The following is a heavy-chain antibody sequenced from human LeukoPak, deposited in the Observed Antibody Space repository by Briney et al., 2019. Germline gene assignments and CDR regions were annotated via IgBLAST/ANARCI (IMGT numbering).Heavy chain of an antibody. CDR1: GVSINDYY. J-gene: IGHJ1*01. CDR2: ISHTEGT. V-gene: IGHV4-34*01. CDR3: ARIRCGHSGSVCYNH. D-gene: IGHD3-9*01. Sequence: PSETLSLACGVFGVSINDYYWSWIRQSPGKGLEWIGEISHTEGTRYNPSLESRVTMSVGTSENQLSLKLIFVTAADTAVYYCARIRCGHSGSVCYNHWGLGTLVTVSS.